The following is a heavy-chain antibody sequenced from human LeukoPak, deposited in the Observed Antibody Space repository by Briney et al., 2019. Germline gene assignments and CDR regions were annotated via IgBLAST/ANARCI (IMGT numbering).Heavy chain of an antibody. J-gene: IGHJ5*02. V-gene: IGHV3-23*01. CDR3: ARDRRDIVATISLGHWFDP. Sequence: GGSLRLSCAASGFTFSSYAMSWVRQAPGKGLEWVSAISGSGGSTYYADSVKGRFTISRDNSKNTLYLQMNSLRAEDTAVYYCARDRRDIVATISLGHWFDPWGQGTLVTVSS. CDR1: GFTFSSYA. CDR2: ISGSGGST. D-gene: IGHD5-12*01.